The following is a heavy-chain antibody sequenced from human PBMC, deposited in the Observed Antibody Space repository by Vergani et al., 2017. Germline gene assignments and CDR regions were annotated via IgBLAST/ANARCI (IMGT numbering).Heavy chain of an antibody. V-gene: IGHV4-31*03. J-gene: IGHJ3*02. D-gene: IGHD3-22*01. Sequence: QVQLQESGPGLVKPSQTLSLTCTVSGGSISSGGYYWSWIRQHPGKGLEWIGYIYYSGSTYYNPSLKSRVTISVDTSKNQFSLKLSSVTAADTAVYYCARDPSSGYYSNAFDIWGQGTMVTVSS. CDR2: IYYSGST. CDR3: ARDPSSGYYSNAFDI. CDR1: GGSISSGGYY.